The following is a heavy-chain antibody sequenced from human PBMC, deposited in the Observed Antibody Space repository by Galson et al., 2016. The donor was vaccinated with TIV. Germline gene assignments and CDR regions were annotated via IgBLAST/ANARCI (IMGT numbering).Heavy chain of an antibody. CDR2: IWYDGSDK. J-gene: IGHJ4*02. Sequence: SLRLSCAASGFTFSAFGMHWVRQAPGKGLEWVAVIWYDGSDKHYADSVKGRFTISRDNSKNTLYLQMNSLRAEDTAVYYCAGDPRLYGDYSLGYFDFWGQGTLVTVSS. CDR3: AGDPRLYGDYSLGYFDF. V-gene: IGHV3-33*01. D-gene: IGHD4-17*01. CDR1: GFTFSAFG.